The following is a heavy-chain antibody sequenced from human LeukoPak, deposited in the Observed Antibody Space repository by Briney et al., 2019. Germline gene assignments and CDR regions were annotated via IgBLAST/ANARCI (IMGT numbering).Heavy chain of an antibody. CDR3: ASSPGSSSWRSTIDY. V-gene: IGHV1-69*02. D-gene: IGHD6-13*01. CDR1: RGTFSSAT. CDR2: IIPILGIA. Sequence: SLKVSCKPSRGTFSSATISWVRQAPGQGREWLGRIIPILGIANYAQKFQGRVTITADKYKSTAYMELSSLRSEDTAVYYCASSPGSSSWRSTIDYWGEGTLVPVSS. J-gene: IGHJ4*02.